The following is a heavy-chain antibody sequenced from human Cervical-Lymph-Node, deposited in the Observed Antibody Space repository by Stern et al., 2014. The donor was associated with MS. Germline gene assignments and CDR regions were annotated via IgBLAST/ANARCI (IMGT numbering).Heavy chain of an antibody. CDR1: GFSLSTNGLG. CDR2: IYWDNDK. V-gene: IGHV2-5*02. Sequence: ESGPTLVKPTQTLTLTCTFSGFSLSTNGLGVGWIRQPPGKALEWLAVIYWDNDKRYSASLKSRLTITKDTSRNQVVLTMTNMEPVATGTYYCAQSASSWYTADHWGQGTLVTVSS. CDR3: AQSASSWYTADH. J-gene: IGHJ4*02. D-gene: IGHD6-13*01.